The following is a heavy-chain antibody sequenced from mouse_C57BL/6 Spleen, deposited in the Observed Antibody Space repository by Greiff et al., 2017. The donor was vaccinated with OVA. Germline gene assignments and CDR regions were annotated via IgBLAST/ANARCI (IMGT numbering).Heavy chain of an antibody. CDR3: AKSDYDEGYYYAMDY. D-gene: IGHD2-4*01. CDR2: IWRGGST. J-gene: IGHJ4*01. CDR1: GFSLTSYG. V-gene: IGHV2-5*01. Sequence: VQLQQSGPGLVQPSQSLSITCTVSGFSLTSYGVHWVRQSPGKGLEWLGVIWRGGSTDYNAAFMSRLSITKDNSKSQVFFKMNSLQADDTAIYYWAKSDYDEGYYYAMDYWGQGTSVTVSS.